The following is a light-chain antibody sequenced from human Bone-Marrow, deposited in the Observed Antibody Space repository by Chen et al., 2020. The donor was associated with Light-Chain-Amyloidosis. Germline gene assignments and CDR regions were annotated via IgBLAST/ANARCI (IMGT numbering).Light chain of an antibody. V-gene: IGLV6-57*02. CDR1: SGSIASNY. CDR2: EVN. CDR3: QSYDSSNLV. Sequence: NFMLTQPHSVSESPGKTVTISCTGSSGSIASNYVQWYQQRPGSAPTTVIYEVNQRPSGVPDRFSGSIDSSSNSASLTISGLKTEDEADYYCQSYDSSNLVFGGGTKLTVL. J-gene: IGLJ3*02.